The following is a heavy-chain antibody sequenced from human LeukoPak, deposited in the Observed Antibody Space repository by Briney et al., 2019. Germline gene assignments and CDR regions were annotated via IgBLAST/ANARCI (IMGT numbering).Heavy chain of an antibody. CDR3: ARGYGSGSYYNPSYYYMDV. J-gene: IGHJ6*03. V-gene: IGHV3-20*04. CDR2: INWNGGST. CDR1: GFTFSSHG. D-gene: IGHD3-10*01. Sequence: GGSLRLSCAASGFTFSSHGMSWVRQAPGKGLEWVSGINWNGGSTGYADSVKGRFTISRDNAKNSLYLQMNSLRAEDTALYYCARGYGSGSYYNPSYYYMDVWGKGTTVTVSS.